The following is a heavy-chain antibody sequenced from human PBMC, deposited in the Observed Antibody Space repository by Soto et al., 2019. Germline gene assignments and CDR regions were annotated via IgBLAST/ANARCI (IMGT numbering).Heavy chain of an antibody. V-gene: IGHV4-39*01. CDR1: SAPVSSTTYT. D-gene: IGHD3-22*01. Sequence: SETLSLTCTVSSAPVSSTTYTWGWIRQPPGKGLEWVASVYYGGRSYYNPSLNSRVTISVDTSKNQFSLKLSSVTAADTAVYYCARVYYDSSGYYTYDYWGKGTLVTVSS. CDR2: VYYGGRS. J-gene: IGHJ4*02. CDR3: ARVYYDSSGYYTYDY.